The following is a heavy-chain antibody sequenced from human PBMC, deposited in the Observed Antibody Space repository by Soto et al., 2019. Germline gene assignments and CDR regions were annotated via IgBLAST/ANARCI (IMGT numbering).Heavy chain of an antibody. CDR3: AKSVVDSSGWYRSGLGD. J-gene: IGHJ4*02. V-gene: IGHV3-30*18. D-gene: IGHD6-19*01. CDR2: ISYDGASV. CDR1: GFTFSNYG. Sequence: QVQLVESGGGVVQPGKSLRLSCAASGFTFSNYGMHWVRQAPGKGLEWVAVISYDGASVYYADSVEGRFTVSRDKSKNTLYLQVNSLRTEDTAVYYSAKSVVDSSGWYRSGLGDWGQGTLVTVSS.